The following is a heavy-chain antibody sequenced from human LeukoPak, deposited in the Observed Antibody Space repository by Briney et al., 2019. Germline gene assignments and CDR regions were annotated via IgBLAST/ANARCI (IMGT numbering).Heavy chain of an antibody. CDR3: AKSAAITMIVVVEIDY. CDR2: ISYDGSNK. J-gene: IGHJ4*02. D-gene: IGHD3-22*01. V-gene: IGHV3-30*18. CDR1: GFTFSSYG. Sequence: GGSLRLSCAASGFTFSSYGMHWVRQAPGKGLEWVAVISYDGSNKYYADSAKGRFTISRDNSKNTLYLRMNSLRAEDTAVYYCAKSAAITMIVVVEIDYWGQGTLVTVSS.